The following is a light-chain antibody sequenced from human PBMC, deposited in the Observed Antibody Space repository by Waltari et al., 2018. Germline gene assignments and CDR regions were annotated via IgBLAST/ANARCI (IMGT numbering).Light chain of an antibody. CDR3: QDYTWYWT. CDR2: KAS. J-gene: IGKJ1*01. V-gene: IGKV1-5*03. Sequence: DVQMTQSPSSLSASVGDRVTITCRASQTISKLAWYQQKPGKAPKLLIYKASNLESGVPSRFSGSGSVTEFPLTISSLQPDDFATYHCQDYTWYWTFGQGTKVDI. CDR1: QTISK.